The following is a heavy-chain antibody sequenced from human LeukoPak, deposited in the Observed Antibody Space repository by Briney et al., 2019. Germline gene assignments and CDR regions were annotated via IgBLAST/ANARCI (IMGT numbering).Heavy chain of an antibody. J-gene: IGHJ5*02. CDR3: AKSNYDSTTFYYHLDL. D-gene: IGHD2/OR15-2a*01. Sequence: GGSLRLSCAASGFTFSSYWMHWVRQAPGKGPVWVSRVDVHGQGTAYADSVKGRFTISRDNAKNTLSLQMNSLSAEDTAVYYCAKSNYDSTTFYYHLDLWGQGTLVTVSS. CDR2: VDVHGQGT. CDR1: GFTFSSYW. V-gene: IGHV3-74*01.